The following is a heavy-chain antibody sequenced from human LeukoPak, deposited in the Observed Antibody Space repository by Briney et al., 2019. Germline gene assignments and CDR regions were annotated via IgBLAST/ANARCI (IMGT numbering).Heavy chain of an antibody. CDR1: GGTFSSYA. Sequence: ASVKVSCKASGGTFSSYAISWVRQATGQGLEWMGWMNPNSGNTGYAQKFQGRVTITRNTSISTAYMELSSLRSEDTAVYYCARGPTYDFAERDDAFDIWGQGTMVTVSS. CDR2: MNPNSGNT. V-gene: IGHV1-8*03. J-gene: IGHJ3*02. D-gene: IGHD3-3*01. CDR3: ARGPTYDFAERDDAFDI.